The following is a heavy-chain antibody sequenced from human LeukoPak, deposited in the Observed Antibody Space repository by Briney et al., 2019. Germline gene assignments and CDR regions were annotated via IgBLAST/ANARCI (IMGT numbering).Heavy chain of an antibody. CDR1: GGSFSGYY. CDR3: ARGNYYGSGSYYTRRGGRFDP. D-gene: IGHD3-10*01. CDR2: INHSGST. V-gene: IGHV4-34*01. Sequence: SETLSLTCAVYGGSFSGYYWSWIRQPPGKGLEWIGEINHSGSTNYNPSLKSRVTISVDTSKNQFSLKLSSVTAADTAVYYCARGNYYGSGSYYTRRGGRFDPWGQGTLVTVSS. J-gene: IGHJ5*02.